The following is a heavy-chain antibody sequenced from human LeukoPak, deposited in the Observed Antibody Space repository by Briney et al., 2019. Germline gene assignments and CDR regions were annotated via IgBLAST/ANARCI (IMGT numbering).Heavy chain of an antibody. J-gene: IGHJ3*02. CDR1: GASIRSGDYC. CDR2: IYDSGST. V-gene: IGHV4-30-4*01. Sequence: SETLPLTCTVSGASIRSGDYCWSWIRQPPGKGLEWIGYIYDSGSTYYNPSLKSRITISVDTSENRFSLKLSSVTATDTAVYYCARDCSGGSCYGAFDIWGQGTMVTVSS. D-gene: IGHD2-15*01. CDR3: ARDCSGGSCYGAFDI.